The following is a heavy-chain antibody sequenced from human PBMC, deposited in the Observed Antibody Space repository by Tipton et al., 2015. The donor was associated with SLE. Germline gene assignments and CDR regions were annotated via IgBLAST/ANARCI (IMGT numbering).Heavy chain of an antibody. CDR2: ISSGSNTI. Sequence: GSLRLSCATSGFTFSAYSMNWVRQAPGKGLECIAYISSGSNTIYYTNSVKGRFTISRDNAKNSLYLQMNSLRAEDTAVYYCARYCGGGVCPGDYWGQGTLVTLSS. J-gene: IGHJ4*02. CDR3: ARYCGGGVCPGDY. CDR1: GFTFSAYS. D-gene: IGHD2-21*01. V-gene: IGHV3-48*01.